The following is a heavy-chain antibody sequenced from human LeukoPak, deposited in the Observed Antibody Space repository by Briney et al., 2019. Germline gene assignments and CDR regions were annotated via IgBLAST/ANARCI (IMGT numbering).Heavy chain of an antibody. CDR3: ASIAVAGYFDY. CDR1: GFTFSSYA. CDR2: IYSGGST. Sequence: GGSLRLSCAASGFTFSSYAMSWVRQAPGKGLEWVSVIYSGGSTYYADSVKGRFTISRDNSKNTLYLQMNSLRAEDTAVYHCASIAVAGYFDYWGQGTLVTVSS. J-gene: IGHJ4*02. D-gene: IGHD6-19*01. V-gene: IGHV3-66*01.